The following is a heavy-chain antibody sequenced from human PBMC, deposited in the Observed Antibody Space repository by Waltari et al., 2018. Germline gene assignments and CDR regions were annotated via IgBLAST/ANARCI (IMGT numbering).Heavy chain of an antibody. CDR2: IIPIFGKA. V-gene: IGHV1-69*01. J-gene: IGHJ6*02. CDR1: GGTFSSYA. D-gene: IGHD3-3*01. CDR3: AREIRYYDFWSGYHRPYYYYYGMDV. Sequence: QVQLVQSGAEVKKPGSSVKVSCKASGGTFSSYAISWVRQAPGQGLEWMGGIIPIFGKANYAQKFQGRVTITADESTSTAYMELSSLRSEDTAVYYCAREIRYYDFWSGYHRPYYYYYGMDVWGQGTTVTVSS.